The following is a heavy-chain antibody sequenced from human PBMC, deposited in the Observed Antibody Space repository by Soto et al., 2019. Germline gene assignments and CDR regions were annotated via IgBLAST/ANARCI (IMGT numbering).Heavy chain of an antibody. D-gene: IGHD3-22*01. CDR1: GYTFTYYT. CDR3: TTDYYHSSGYYPKLDY. CDR2: INAGDGNT. Sequence: GASVKVSCKASGYTFTYYTVHWVRQAPGQRLEWMGWINAGDGNTKYSPNFQGRVTITKDTSASTVYMELSSLRSEDTAVYFCTTDYYHSSGYYPKLDYWGQGTLVTVS. V-gene: IGHV1-3*01. J-gene: IGHJ4*02.